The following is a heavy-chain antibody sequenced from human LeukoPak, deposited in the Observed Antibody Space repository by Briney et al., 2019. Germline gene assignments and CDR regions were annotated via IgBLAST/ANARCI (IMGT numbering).Heavy chain of an antibody. CDR3: ARDQGWDCGGDCYVDY. D-gene: IGHD2-21*02. V-gene: IGHV4-39*07. J-gene: IGHJ4*02. CDR2: IYYSGST. Sequence: SETLSLTCTVSGGSISSTNYYWGWIRQPPGKGLEWIGNIYYSGSTYYNPSLKSRVTISVDTSKNQFSLKLSSVTAADTAVYYCARDQGWDCGGDCYVDYWGQGTLVTVSS. CDR1: GGSISSTNYY.